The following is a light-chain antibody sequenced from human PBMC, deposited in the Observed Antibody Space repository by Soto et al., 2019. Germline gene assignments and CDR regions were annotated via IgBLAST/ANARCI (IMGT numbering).Light chain of an antibody. Sequence: IQMTQSPSTVSASVGDRINISCRAARDIGDWLAWYQQRPGEAPKLLIYHASTLHSGVPPRFSGTRSGTLFTLTVSALQPEDFAAYYCQQGKTFPYTFGQGTRLET. J-gene: IGKJ2*01. CDR2: HAS. CDR1: RDIGDW. V-gene: IGKV1-12*01. CDR3: QQGKTFPYT.